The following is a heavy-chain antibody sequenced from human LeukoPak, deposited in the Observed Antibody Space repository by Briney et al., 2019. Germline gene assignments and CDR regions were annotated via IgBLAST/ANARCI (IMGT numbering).Heavy chain of an antibody. J-gene: IGHJ4*02. D-gene: IGHD3-10*01. CDR2: ISGSGGST. CDR3: ANLYGSGSFLPFDY. CDR1: GFTFSSYA. Sequence: PGGSLRLSCAASGFTFSSYAMSWVRQAPGKGLEWVSAISGSGGSTYYADSVKGRFTISRDNSKNTLYLQMSSLRAEDTAVYYCANLYGSGSFLPFDYWGQGTLVTVSS. V-gene: IGHV3-23*01.